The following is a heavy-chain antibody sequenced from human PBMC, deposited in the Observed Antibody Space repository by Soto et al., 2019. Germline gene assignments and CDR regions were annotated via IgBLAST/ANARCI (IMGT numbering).Heavy chain of an antibody. CDR2: IYHSGNS. J-gene: IGHJ5*02. CDR1: GGSISSSNW. Sequence: SETLSLTCAVSGGSISSSNWWSWVRQPPGRGLEWIGEIYHSGNSNYNPSLKSRVTLSVDKSKNQFSLKLSSVTAADTAVYYCARDDCGYGDYEGWFDPWGQGTLVTVSS. D-gene: IGHD4-17*01. CDR3: ARDDCGYGDYEGWFDP. V-gene: IGHV4-4*02.